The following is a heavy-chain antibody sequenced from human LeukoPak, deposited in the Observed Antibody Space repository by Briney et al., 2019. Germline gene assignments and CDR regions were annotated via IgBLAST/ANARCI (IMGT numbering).Heavy chain of an antibody. CDR3: AKGGVSAPH. Sequence: SLRLSCAASGFTFNDYAMHWVRQAPGKGLEWVSSISWNSNSILYADSVKGRFTISRDNAKNSLNPQMNSLRPEDTAFYYCAKGGVSAPHWGQGTLVTVSS. CDR1: GFTFNDYA. D-gene: IGHD1-26*01. CDR2: ISWNSNSI. J-gene: IGHJ4*02. V-gene: IGHV3-9*01.